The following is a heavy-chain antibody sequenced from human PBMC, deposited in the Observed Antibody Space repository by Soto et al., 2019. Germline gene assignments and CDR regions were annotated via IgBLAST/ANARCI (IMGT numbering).Heavy chain of an antibody. CDR3: ARDGVVGATKPYYYYGMDV. D-gene: IGHD1-26*01. Sequence: ASVKVSCKASGYTFTSYYMHWVRQAPGQGLEWMGKINPSGGSTSYAQKFQGRVTMTRDTSTSTVYMELSSLRSEDTAVYYCARDGVVGATKPYYYYGMDVWGQGTTVTVSS. V-gene: IGHV1-46*01. CDR1: GYTFTSYY. J-gene: IGHJ6*02. CDR2: INPSGGST.